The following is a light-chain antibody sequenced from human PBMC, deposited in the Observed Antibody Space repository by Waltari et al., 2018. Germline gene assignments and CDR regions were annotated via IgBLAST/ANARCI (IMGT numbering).Light chain of an antibody. CDR2: RAA. CDR1: QNIGNW. CDR3: LQYNSYSRGT. J-gene: IGKJ1*01. V-gene: IGKV1-5*01. Sequence: DIQMTQPPPTLSASVGDTVTITCRASQNIGNWLAWYQQKPGKAPKLLIFRAASWESGVPSRFSGSGSGPEFTLTISSLQPDDFATYYCLQYNSYSRGTFGQGTKVEIK.